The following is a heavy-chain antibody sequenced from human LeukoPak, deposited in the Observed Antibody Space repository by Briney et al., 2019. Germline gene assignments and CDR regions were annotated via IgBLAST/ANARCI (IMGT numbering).Heavy chain of an antibody. D-gene: IGHD6-6*01. J-gene: IGHJ6*03. CDR3: ARDPVAARPNYYYMDV. Sequence: EGSLRLSCAASGFTFSSYWMSWVRQAPGKGLEWVANIKQDGSEKYYVDSVKGRFTISRDNAKNSLYLQMNSLRAEDTAVYYCARDPVAARPNYYYMDVWGKGTTVTVSS. V-gene: IGHV3-7*01. CDR2: IKQDGSEK. CDR1: GFTFSSYW.